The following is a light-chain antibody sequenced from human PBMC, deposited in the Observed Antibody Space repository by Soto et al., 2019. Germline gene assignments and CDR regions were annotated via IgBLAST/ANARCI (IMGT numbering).Light chain of an antibody. V-gene: IGKV3-20*01. J-gene: IGKJ3*01. Sequence: EIVLTQSPGTLSLSPGERATLSCRASQSLSNIHLAWYQQKPGQAPRVLVYGVSTRAAGIPDRFGGSGSGTDFTLTISRLEPEDFAVYYCQQYGSLPFTFGPGTKVDIK. CDR2: GVS. CDR1: QSLSNIH. CDR3: QQYGSLPFT.